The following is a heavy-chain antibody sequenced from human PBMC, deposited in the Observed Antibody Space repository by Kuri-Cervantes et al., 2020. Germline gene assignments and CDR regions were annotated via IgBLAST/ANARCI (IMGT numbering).Heavy chain of an antibody. Sequence: SETLSLTCTVSGGSISSSSYYWAWIRQPPGKGLEWIGSIFYSGSTYYSPSLKSRVTISAVTSRSQFSLKLSSVTAADTAVYYCARGTAYNFWSGKYYFDNWGQGTLVTVSS. CDR2: IFYSGST. CDR3: ARGTAYNFWSGKYYFDN. J-gene: IGHJ4*02. CDR1: GGSISSSSYY. D-gene: IGHD3-3*01. V-gene: IGHV4-39*07.